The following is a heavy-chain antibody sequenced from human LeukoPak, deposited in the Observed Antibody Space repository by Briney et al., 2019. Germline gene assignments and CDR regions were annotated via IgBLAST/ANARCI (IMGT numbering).Heavy chain of an antibody. CDR1: GFTFSSYA. V-gene: IGHV3-23*01. CDR2: ISGSGGST. D-gene: IGHD3-9*01. Sequence: PGGSLRLSCAASGFTFSSYAMSWVRQAPGKGLEWVSAISGSGGSTYYADSVKGRFTISRDNAKNSLYLQMNSLRAEDTALYYCAKGDYDILTGLILDYWGQGTLVTVSS. J-gene: IGHJ4*02. CDR3: AKGDYDILTGLILDY.